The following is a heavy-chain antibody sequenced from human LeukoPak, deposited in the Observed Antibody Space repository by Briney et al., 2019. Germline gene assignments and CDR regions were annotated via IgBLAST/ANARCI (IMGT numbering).Heavy chain of an antibody. Sequence: ASVKVSCKVSGYTLTELSMHWVRQAPGKGLEWMGGFDPEDGEAIYAQKFQGRVTMTEDTSTDTAYMELSSLRSEDTAVYYCARDLYYYDSSGVGSLWWGQGTLVTVSS. CDR2: FDPEDGEA. D-gene: IGHD3-22*01. J-gene: IGHJ4*02. CDR1: GYTLTELS. CDR3: ARDLYYYDSSGVGSLW. V-gene: IGHV1-24*01.